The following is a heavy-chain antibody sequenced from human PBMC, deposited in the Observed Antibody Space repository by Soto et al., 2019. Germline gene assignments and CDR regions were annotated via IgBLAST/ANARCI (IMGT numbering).Heavy chain of an antibody. V-gene: IGHV1-18*01. CDR2: ISAYNGNT. D-gene: IGHD6-13*01. CDR3: ARVSLWQQLVLDVLTY. Sequence: ASVKVSCKASGYTFTSYGISWVRQAPGQGLEWMGWISAYNGNTNYAQKLQGRVTMTTDTSTSTAYMELRSLRSDDTAVYYCARVSLWQQLVLDVLTYWGQGTLVTVSS. J-gene: IGHJ4*02. CDR1: GYTFTSYG.